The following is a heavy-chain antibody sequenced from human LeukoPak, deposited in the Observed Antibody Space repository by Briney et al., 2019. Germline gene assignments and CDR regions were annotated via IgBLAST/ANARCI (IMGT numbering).Heavy chain of an antibody. Sequence: ASVKVSCKAAGYIFIDFDINWVRQATGQGLEWMGWMTPKSGYTAYAQKLQGRVTMTKNNSINTAYMELSSLRSEDSAVYYCARECSSASCGDYWGQGTLVTVSS. D-gene: IGHD2-2*01. CDR1: GYIFIDFD. J-gene: IGHJ4*02. V-gene: IGHV1-8*02. CDR3: ARECSSASCGDY. CDR2: MTPKSGYT.